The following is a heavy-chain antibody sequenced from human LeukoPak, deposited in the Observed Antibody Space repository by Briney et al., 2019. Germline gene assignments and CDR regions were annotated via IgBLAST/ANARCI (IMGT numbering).Heavy chain of an antibody. V-gene: IGHV3-74*01. D-gene: IGHD3-10*01. Sequence: GSLRLSCSASGXTFSSYWMYWVRQAPGKGLVWVSRINSDGKTTNYADSVKGRFTISRDNAKNTLYLQMNSLRAEDTAVYYCTRDITLTRGGRSDYWGQGTLVTVSA. CDR2: INSDGKTT. CDR1: GXTFSSYW. CDR3: TRDITLTRGGRSDY. J-gene: IGHJ4*02.